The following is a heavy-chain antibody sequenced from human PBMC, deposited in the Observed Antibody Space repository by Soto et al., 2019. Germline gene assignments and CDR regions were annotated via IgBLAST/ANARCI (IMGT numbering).Heavy chain of an antibody. J-gene: IGHJ4*02. CDR2: ISTDGSIT. CDR3: ARDTDGLHY. CDR1: GLIFSNYK. Sequence: VQLVESGGDLVQPGGSLRLSCAASGLIFSNYKMHWVRQAPGKGLVWVSRISTDGSITDYADSVKGRFTVSRDNAKNTLYLQMNSLGAEDTAVYYCARDTDGLHYWGQGTLVTVSS. V-gene: IGHV3-74*01.